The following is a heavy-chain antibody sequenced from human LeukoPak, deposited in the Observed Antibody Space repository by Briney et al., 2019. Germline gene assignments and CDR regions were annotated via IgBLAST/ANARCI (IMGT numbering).Heavy chain of an antibody. V-gene: IGHV4-39*07. CDR3: ARVLIVVVPAATSYYFDY. J-gene: IGHJ4*02. CDR2: IYYSGST. CDR1: GGSISSSSYY. Sequence: SETLSLTCTVSGGSISSSSYYWGWIRQPPGKRLEGIGSIYYSGSTYYNPSLKSRVTISVDTSKNQFSLKLSSVTAADTAVYYCARVLIVVVPAATSYYFDYWGQGTLVTVSS. D-gene: IGHD2-2*01.